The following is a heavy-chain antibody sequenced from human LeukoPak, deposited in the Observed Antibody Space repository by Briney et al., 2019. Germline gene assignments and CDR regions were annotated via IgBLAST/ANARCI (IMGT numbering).Heavy chain of an antibody. J-gene: IGHJ3*02. CDR2: TYYDGST. CDR1: DGSINNYY. CDR3: ALSRGGYYDSSGPSWAFDI. D-gene: IGHD3-22*01. V-gene: IGHV4-59*01. Sequence: KSSETLSLTCTVSDGSINNYYWSWIRQPPGKGLEWIGYTYYDGSTNYNPSLKSRVTISVDTSKNQFSLKLSSVTAADTAVYYCALSRGGYYDSSGPSWAFDIWGQGTMVTVSS.